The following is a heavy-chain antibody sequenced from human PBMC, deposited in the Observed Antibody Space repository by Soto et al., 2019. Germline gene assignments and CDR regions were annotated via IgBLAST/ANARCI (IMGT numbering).Heavy chain of an antibody. CDR2: IYRGGGT. V-gene: IGHV3-53*02. CDR3: ASLYRSLTVTRTEVFDY. D-gene: IGHD4-4*01. CDR1: EFSVSSNY. J-gene: IGHJ4*02. Sequence: EVQLVETGGGLIQPGGSLRLSCAASEFSVSSNYMSWVRQAPGKGLEWVSVIYRGGGTYYADSVKGRFTISRDNSKNTVYLQMNSLRAEDTAVYYCASLYRSLTVTRTEVFDYWGQGTLVTVSS.